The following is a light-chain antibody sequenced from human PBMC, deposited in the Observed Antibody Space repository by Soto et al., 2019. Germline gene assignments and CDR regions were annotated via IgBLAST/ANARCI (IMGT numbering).Light chain of an antibody. J-gene: IGKJ4*01. CDR3: QQYGNLPLT. Sequence: DIQMTQSPSSLSASVGDRVTIACQASQDISNYLSWYQQKPGKAPKLLIYDASNLETGVPSRFSGFGSGTDFTFTISSLQPEDIATYYCQQYGNLPLTFGGGTKVEIK. V-gene: IGKV1-33*01. CDR2: DAS. CDR1: QDISNY.